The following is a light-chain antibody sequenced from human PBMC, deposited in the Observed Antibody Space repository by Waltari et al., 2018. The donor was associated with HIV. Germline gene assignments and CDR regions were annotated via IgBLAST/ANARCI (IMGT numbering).Light chain of an antibody. CDR2: RVS. J-gene: IGKJ1*01. V-gene: IGKV2-24*01. Sequence: DIVLTQSPLSAPFTVGQSASISCRSSQSLAHGNGNTYLSWLHQRPGEPPRVLIYRVSLRLPGVSHRFSGGGSGTYFTLKISSVEADDAGVYYCMQARDYPRTFGQGTRVEI. CDR1: QSLAHGNGNTY. CDR3: MQARDYPRT.